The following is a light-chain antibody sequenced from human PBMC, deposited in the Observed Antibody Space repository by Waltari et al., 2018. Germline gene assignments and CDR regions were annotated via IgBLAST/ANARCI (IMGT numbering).Light chain of an antibody. J-gene: IGLJ3*02. CDR3: SSYTSISACVL. Sequence: QSDLTQPASVSGSPGQSITISCTGTSSDVGGYDYVSWYQQHPGKAPKLMIYDVSNRPSGVSNRFSGSKSGNTASLTISGLQAEDEADYYCSSYTSISACVLFGGGTKLTVL. V-gene: IGLV2-14*03. CDR2: DVS. CDR1: SSDVGGYDY.